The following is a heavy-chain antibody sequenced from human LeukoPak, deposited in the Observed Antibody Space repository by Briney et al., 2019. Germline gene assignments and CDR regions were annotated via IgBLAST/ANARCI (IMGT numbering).Heavy chain of an antibody. J-gene: IGHJ6*02. CDR1: GYTFTSYG. D-gene: IGHD6-19*01. CDR3: ARDAAGTRHYYYYGMDV. CDR2: ISAYNGNT. Sequence: ASVKVSCKASGYTFTSYGISWVRQALGQGLEWMGWISAYNGNTNYAQKLQGRVTMTTDTSTSTAYMELRSLRSDDTAVYYCARDAAGTRHYYYYGMDVWGQGTTVTVSS. V-gene: IGHV1-18*01.